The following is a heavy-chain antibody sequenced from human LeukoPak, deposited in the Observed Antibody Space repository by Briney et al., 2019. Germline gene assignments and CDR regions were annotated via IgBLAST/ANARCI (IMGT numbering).Heavy chain of an antibody. CDR3: ARKSLNYDFWSGYYKNYYMDV. J-gene: IGHJ6*03. CDR2: IKQDGSEK. CDR1: GFTFSSYG. V-gene: IGHV3-7*01. Sequence: GGSLRLSCAASGFTFSSYGMSWVRQAPGKGLEWVANIKQDGSEKYYVDSVKGRFTISRDNAKNSLYLQMNSLRAEDTAVYYCARKSLNYDFWSGYYKNYYMDVWGKGTTVTVSS. D-gene: IGHD3-3*01.